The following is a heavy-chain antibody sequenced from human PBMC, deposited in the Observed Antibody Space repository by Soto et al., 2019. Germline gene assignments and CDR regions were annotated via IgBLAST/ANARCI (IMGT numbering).Heavy chain of an antibody. Sequence: PVKLSCKASGYTFTIYFIHWLRKAPGQGLEWMGIINPSGGSTSYAQRFQGRVTMTRDTSTSTVYMELSSLRSEDTAVYYCARNSGSQLPSYYYYCMDVWGKGTTVTVSS. CDR1: GYTFTIYF. V-gene: IGHV1-46*03. J-gene: IGHJ6*03. D-gene: IGHD6-6*01. CDR2: INPSGGST. CDR3: ARNSGSQLPSYYYYCMDV.